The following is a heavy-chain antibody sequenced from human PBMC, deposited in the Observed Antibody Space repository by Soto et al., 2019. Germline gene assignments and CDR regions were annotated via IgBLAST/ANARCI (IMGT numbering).Heavy chain of an antibody. Sequence: TSETLSLTCTVSGGSISDISYCWGWIRQPPGKGLQWIGCMFYSGATYYNPSLKNRVTLSVDTSNNEFSLKLVSVTAPDTAVYCCARHKSGSDWLDPWGQGTLVTVSS. CDR3: ARHKSGSDWLDP. J-gene: IGHJ5*02. CDR1: GGSISDISYC. V-gene: IGHV4-39*01. D-gene: IGHD2-15*01. CDR2: MFYSGAT.